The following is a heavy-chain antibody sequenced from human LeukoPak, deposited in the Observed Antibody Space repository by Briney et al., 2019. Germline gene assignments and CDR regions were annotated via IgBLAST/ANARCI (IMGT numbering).Heavy chain of an antibody. V-gene: IGHV3-7*03. D-gene: IGHD1-14*01. J-gene: IGHJ6*02. CDR2: IKQNGDEK. Sequence: GGSLRLSCVASGFTFSRYWMSWVRQAPGKGLEWVANIKQNGDEKHYVDFVKGRFTISRDNANNLLYLEMNSLRAEDTAIYYCARGGSRVTTAGTMDVWGLGTTVTVFS. CDR1: GFTFSRYW. CDR3: ARGGSRVTTAGTMDV.